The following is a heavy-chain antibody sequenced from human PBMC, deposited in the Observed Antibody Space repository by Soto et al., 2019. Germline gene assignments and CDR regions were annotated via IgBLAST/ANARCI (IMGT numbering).Heavy chain of an antibody. CDR2: INPNSGGT. D-gene: IGHD3-10*01. Sequence: QVQLVQSGAEVKKPGASVKVSCKASGYTFTGYYMHWVRQAPGQGLEWMGWINPNSGGTNYAQKFKGCVTMTRATAISTAYMELSRLRSDDTAAYHCARGGSITMVRGVIYYYYYMDVWGTGSTVTASS. CDR1: GYTFTGYY. J-gene: IGHJ6*03. CDR3: ARGGSITMVRGVIYYYYYMDV. V-gene: IGHV1-2*04.